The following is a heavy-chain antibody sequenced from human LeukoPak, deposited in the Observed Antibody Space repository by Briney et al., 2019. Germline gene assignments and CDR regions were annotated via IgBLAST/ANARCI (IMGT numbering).Heavy chain of an antibody. Sequence: PGGSLRLSCAASGFSFKTYGMHWVRQAPGKGLEWVAIIWYDGSNRFYADSVKGRFTISRDNPKSTLYLQMNSLRAEDTAVYYCARDLGYCDGGSCYWPIDYWGQGTLVTVSS. CDR3: ARDLGYCDGGSCYWPIDY. CDR1: GFSFKTYG. V-gene: IGHV3-33*01. D-gene: IGHD2-15*01. CDR2: IWYDGSNR. J-gene: IGHJ4*02.